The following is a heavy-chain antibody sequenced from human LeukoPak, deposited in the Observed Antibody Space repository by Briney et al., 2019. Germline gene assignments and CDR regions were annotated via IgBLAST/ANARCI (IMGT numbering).Heavy chain of an antibody. V-gene: IGHV4-59*08. CDR1: GGSISSYY. Sequence: PSETLSLTCTVSGGSISSYYWSWIRQPPGKGLEWIGFIYYSGSTNYNPSLKSRVTISVDTSKNQVSLKLSSVTAADTAVYYCARSLSVTTGGYFDYWGQGTLVTVSS. CDR2: IYYSGST. D-gene: IGHD4-17*01. CDR3: ARSLSVTTGGYFDY. J-gene: IGHJ4*02.